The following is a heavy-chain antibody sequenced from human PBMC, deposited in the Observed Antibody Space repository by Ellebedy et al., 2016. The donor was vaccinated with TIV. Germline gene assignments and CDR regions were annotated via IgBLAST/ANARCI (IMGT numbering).Heavy chain of an antibody. CDR3: GRDFSHYGSGSYITH. CDR1: GFTFTSYA. Sequence: PGGSLRLSCAASGFTFTSYAMHWVRQAPGKGLEWVAVIAYDGSDKHYADSVKGRFPISRDNSKNTLYVQMNSLRAEDTAVYYCGRDFSHYGSGSYITHWGQGTLVTVSS. D-gene: IGHD3-10*01. CDR2: IAYDGSDK. V-gene: IGHV3-30-3*01. J-gene: IGHJ4*02.